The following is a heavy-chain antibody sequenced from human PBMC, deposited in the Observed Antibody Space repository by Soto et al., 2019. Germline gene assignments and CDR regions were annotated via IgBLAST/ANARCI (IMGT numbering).Heavy chain of an antibody. CDR2: TGTSRKYT. CDR3: VRDRDWAFDI. J-gene: IGHJ3*02. V-gene: IGHV3-21*05. Sequence: PGGSLRLSCAASGFTFSSHAMHWVRQAPGKGLEWVSYTGTSRKYTFYADSVRGRFTISRGEARNSVYLQLNSLRDEDTAVYYCVRDRDWAFDIWGQGTMVTVSS. CDR1: GFTFSSHA. D-gene: IGHD3-9*01.